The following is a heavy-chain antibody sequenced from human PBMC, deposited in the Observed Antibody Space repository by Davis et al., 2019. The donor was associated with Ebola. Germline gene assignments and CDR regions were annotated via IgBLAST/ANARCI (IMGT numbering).Heavy chain of an antibody. CDR1: GFTFSSYS. V-gene: IGHV3-48*02. CDR3: AKVMATDEGGFDY. Sequence: PGGSLRLSCAASGFTFSSYSMNWVRQAPGKGLEWVSYISSSSSTIYYADSVKGRFTISRDNAKNSLYLQMNSLRDEDTAVYYCAKVMATDEGGFDYWGQGTLVTVSS. D-gene: IGHD5-24*01. CDR2: ISSSSSTI. J-gene: IGHJ4*02.